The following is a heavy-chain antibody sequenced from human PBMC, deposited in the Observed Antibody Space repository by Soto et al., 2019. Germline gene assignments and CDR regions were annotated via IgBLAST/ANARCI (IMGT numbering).Heavy chain of an antibody. D-gene: IGHD2-15*01. CDR2: INHSGST. CDR1: GGSFSGYY. Sequence: QVQLQQWGAGLLKPSETLSLTCAVYGGSFSGYYWSWIRQPPGKGLEWIGEINHSGSTNYNPSLKSRVTISVDTSKNQFSLKLSSVTAADTAVYYCARGRACSGGSCAYMDVWGKGTTVTVSS. CDR3: ARGRACSGGSCAYMDV. V-gene: IGHV4-34*01. J-gene: IGHJ6*03.